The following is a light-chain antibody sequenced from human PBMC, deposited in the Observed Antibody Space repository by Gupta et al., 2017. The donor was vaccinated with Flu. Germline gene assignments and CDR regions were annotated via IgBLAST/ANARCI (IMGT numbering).Light chain of an antibody. J-gene: IGKJ1*01. CDR1: QSISSW. Sequence: DIQMTQSPSTLSASVGDSVTITCRASQSISSWLAWYQQKPGKAPKLLIYKASSLESGVPSRFSGSGSGTEFTLTSRSLQPDDFATYYCQQYNSYPWTFGQGTKVEIK. V-gene: IGKV1-5*03. CDR2: KAS. CDR3: QQYNSYPWT.